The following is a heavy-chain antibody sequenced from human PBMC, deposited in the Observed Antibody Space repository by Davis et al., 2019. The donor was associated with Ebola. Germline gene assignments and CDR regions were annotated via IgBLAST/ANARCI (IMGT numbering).Heavy chain of an antibody. Sequence: PGGSLRLSCAASGFTFSNYWMTWVRQAPGKGLEWVANIKQDGSAKPYVDSVKGRFTISRDTAKNSLYLQMNSLRVEDTAVFYCARGSDSSSLDYWGQGTLVTVSS. CDR1: GFTFSNYW. J-gene: IGHJ4*02. V-gene: IGHV3-7*01. D-gene: IGHD6-6*01. CDR3: ARGSDSSSLDY. CDR2: IKQDGSAK.